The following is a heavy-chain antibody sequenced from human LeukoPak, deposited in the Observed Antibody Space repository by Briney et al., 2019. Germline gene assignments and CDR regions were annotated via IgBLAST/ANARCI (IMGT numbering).Heavy chain of an antibody. CDR1: GYTLTDYY. CDR2: FNPNSGGT. D-gene: IGHD2-2*01. Sequence: ASVKVSCKASGYTLTDYYVHWVRLAPGQGLEWMGWFNPNSGGTNYAQKLQGRVTMTRDTSISTAYMELSRLTSDDTGVYYCARGYAYFDYWGQGTLVTVSS. V-gene: IGHV1-2*02. CDR3: ARGYAYFDY. J-gene: IGHJ4*02.